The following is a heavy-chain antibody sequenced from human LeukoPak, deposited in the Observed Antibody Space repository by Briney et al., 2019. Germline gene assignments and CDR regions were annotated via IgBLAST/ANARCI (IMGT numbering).Heavy chain of an antibody. Sequence: GGSLRLSCAAPGFTFSSYAMSWVRQAPGKGLEWVSPISGSGGTTYYADSVKGRFRISRDNSKNTLYLQMNGLRVDDTAVYYCAKGVQWAVPGSCLDSWGLGTLVTVSS. D-gene: IGHD6-19*01. CDR1: GFTFSSYA. V-gene: IGHV3-23*01. CDR2: ISGSGGTT. J-gene: IGHJ4*02. CDR3: AKGVQWAVPGSCLDS.